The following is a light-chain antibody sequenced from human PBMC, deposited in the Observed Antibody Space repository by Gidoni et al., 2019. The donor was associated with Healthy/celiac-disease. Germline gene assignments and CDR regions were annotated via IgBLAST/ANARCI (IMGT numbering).Light chain of an antibody. CDR2: DAS. V-gene: IGKV3D-11*01. Sequence: EIVLTQSPATLSLSPGERATLSCRASQGVSSYLAWYQQKPGQAPRLLISDASNRATGIPARFSGSGPGTDFTLTISSLEPEDFAVYYCQQRSNWHSWTFGQGTKVEIK. J-gene: IGKJ1*01. CDR3: QQRSNWHSWT. CDR1: QGVSSY.